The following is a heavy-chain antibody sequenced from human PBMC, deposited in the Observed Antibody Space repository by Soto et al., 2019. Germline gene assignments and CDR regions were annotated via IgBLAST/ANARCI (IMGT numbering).Heavy chain of an antibody. V-gene: IGHV3-30*03. CDR2: ISYDGSNK. CDR3: AVSYDFWSGYYFEDI. D-gene: IGHD3-3*01. J-gene: IGHJ3*02. Sequence: GGSLRLSCAASGFTFSSYGMHWVRQAPGKGLEWVAVISYDGSNKYYADSVKGRFTISRDNSKNTLYLQMNSLRAEDTAVYYCAVSYDFWSGYYFEDIWGQGTMVTVSS. CDR1: GFTFSSYG.